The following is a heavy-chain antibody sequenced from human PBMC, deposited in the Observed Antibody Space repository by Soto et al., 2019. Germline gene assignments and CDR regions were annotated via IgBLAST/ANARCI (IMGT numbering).Heavy chain of an antibody. D-gene: IGHD2-21*01. J-gene: IGHJ4*02. CDR1: GFTFRWFG. CDR3: AKGEFRVIIPSYFDY. V-gene: IGHV3-30*18. Sequence: PXESLRLSCGGSGFTFRWFGMNWVRQAPGKGLEWVARISNDGSNEYYVDSVKGRFTISRDKSKNTLYLQMDSLRAEDTAVYYCAKGEFRVIIPSYFDYRRLGTLVNGYS. CDR2: ISNDGSNE.